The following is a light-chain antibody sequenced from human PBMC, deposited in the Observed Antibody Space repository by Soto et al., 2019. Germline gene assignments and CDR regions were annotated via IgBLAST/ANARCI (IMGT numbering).Light chain of an antibody. V-gene: IGLV2-14*01. CDR2: EVT. CDR1: SSDVGGYNY. Sequence: QSALTQPASVSGSPGQSITISCTGTSSDVGGYNYVYWYQQHPGKAPKLMIYEVTNRPSGVSNRFSGSKSGNTASLTISGLQAEDEADYYCSSYTISSTYVFGAVTKLTVL. CDR3: SSYTISSTYV. J-gene: IGLJ1*01.